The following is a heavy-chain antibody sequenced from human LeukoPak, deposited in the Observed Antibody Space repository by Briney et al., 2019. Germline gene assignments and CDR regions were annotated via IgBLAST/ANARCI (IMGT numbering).Heavy chain of an antibody. Sequence: ASVKVSCKVSGYTLTELSMHWVRQAPGKGLEGMGGFDPEDGETIYAQKFQGRVTMTEDTSTDTAYMELSSLRSEDTAVYYCATAPRQWLVLSVGQTFDYWGQGTLVTVSS. CDR2: FDPEDGET. D-gene: IGHD6-19*01. CDR1: GYTLTELS. V-gene: IGHV1-24*01. CDR3: ATAPRQWLVLSVGQTFDY. J-gene: IGHJ4*02.